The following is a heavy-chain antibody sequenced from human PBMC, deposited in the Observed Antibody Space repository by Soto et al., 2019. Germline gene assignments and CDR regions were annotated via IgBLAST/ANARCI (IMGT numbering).Heavy chain of an antibody. J-gene: IGHJ4*02. CDR1: GFTFSSYG. CDR3: ARGRGRDGDYFDY. D-gene: IGHD3-16*01. V-gene: IGHV3-33*01. Sequence: QVQLVESGGGVVQPGRSLRLSCAASGFTFSSYGMHWVRQAPGKGLEWVAVIWYDGSNKYYADSVKGRFTISRDNSKNTLYLQMNSLRAEDTAVYYCARGRGRDGDYFDYWGQGTLVTVSS. CDR2: IWYDGSNK.